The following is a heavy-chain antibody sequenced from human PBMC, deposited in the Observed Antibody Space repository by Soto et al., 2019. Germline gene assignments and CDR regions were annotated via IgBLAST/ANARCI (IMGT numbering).Heavy chain of an antibody. CDR1: GYTFNDYY. CDR3: ARPPFPGCLNAVCYPLDY. D-gene: IGHD2-8*01. CDR2: INPSGGST. Sequence: QVQLVQSGAVVKKPGASVKVSCKASGYTFNDYYLHWVRQAPGQGLEWMGMINPSGGSTSYAQKFQGRVTMTRDTSTTTVYMEVSSLKSEDTAVYYCARPPFPGCLNAVCYPLDYWGQGTLVTVSS. J-gene: IGHJ4*02. V-gene: IGHV1-46*02.